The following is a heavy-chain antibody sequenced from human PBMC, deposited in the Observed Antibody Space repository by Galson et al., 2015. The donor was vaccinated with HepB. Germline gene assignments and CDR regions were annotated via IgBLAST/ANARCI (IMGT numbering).Heavy chain of an antibody. CDR1: GGSISSSSYY. J-gene: IGHJ4*02. CDR3: ARYCSTASCYNYFDH. V-gene: IGHV4-39*01. CDR2: IFYTGDT. Sequence: SETLSLTCTVSGGSISSSSYYWGWIRQPPGKGLEWIGSIFYTGDTYYNPSLKSRVTISVDTSKNQFSLRLTSVTAADTAMYNCARYCSTASCYNYFDHWGQGTLITVSS. D-gene: IGHD2-2*01.